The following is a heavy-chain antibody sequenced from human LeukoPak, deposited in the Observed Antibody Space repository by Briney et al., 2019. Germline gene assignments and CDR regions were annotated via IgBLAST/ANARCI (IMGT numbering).Heavy chain of an antibody. V-gene: IGHV4-4*07. D-gene: IGHD6-6*01. CDR3: AREYSSSSGTRAVDY. CDR2: IYTSGNT. J-gene: IGHJ4*02. CDR1: GGSISSYY. Sequence: SETLSLTCSVSGGSISSYYWSWIRQPAGKGLEWIGRIYTSGNTNYNPSLKSRVTMSVDTSKNQFSLKLSSVTAADTAVYYCAREYSSSSGTRAVDYWGQGTLVTVSS.